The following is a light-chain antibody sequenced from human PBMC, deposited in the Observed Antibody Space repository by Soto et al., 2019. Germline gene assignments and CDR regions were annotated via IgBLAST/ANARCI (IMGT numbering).Light chain of an antibody. CDR3: QKYNSAPLT. V-gene: IGKV1-27*01. CDR2: ATY. J-gene: IGKJ4*01. Sequence: DVQMTQSPSSLSAFVGDRVTITCRASQGIATYLAWFQQKPGKVPKLLIYATYTLQSGVASRFSGSGSGTDFTLTINSLQPEDVGTYYCQKYNSAPLTFRGGTKVESK. CDR1: QGIATY.